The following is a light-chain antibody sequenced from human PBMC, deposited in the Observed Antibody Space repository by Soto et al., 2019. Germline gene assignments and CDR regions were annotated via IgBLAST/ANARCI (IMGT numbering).Light chain of an antibody. Sequence: EIVMTPSPATLFASPGERVPLSCRASQSVGRNLAWYQQKPGQAPRLLIFDVSIRATGIPASFSGSGSGTEFTLTIGSLQSEDSAVYYCQQYNNWPYTFGQGTKLEI. CDR2: DVS. J-gene: IGKJ2*01. V-gene: IGKV3-15*01. CDR3: QQYNNWPYT. CDR1: QSVGRN.